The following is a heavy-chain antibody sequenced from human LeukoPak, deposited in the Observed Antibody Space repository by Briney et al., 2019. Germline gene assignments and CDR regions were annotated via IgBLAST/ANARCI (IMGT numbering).Heavy chain of an antibody. D-gene: IGHD4-11*01. CDR1: GYSFTSYW. Sequence: KSGESLKISCKGSGYSFTSYWIGWVRQMPGKGLEWMGIIYPGDSDTRYSPSFQGQATISADKSISTAYLQWSSLKASDTAMYYCARCITVTGGFYYYYYMDVWGKGTTVTVSS. CDR2: IYPGDSDT. V-gene: IGHV5-51*01. J-gene: IGHJ6*03. CDR3: ARCITVTGGFYYYYYMDV.